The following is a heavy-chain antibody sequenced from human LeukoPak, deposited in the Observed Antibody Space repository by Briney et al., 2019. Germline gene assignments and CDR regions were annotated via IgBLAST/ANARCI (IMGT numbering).Heavy chain of an antibody. Sequence: GGSLRLSCAASGFTVSSNYMSWVRQAPGKGLEWVSVIYSGGSTYYADSVKGRFTISRDNSKNTLYLQMNSLRAEDTVVYYCARVRSVAGIHYDYWGQGTLVTVSS. V-gene: IGHV3-66*01. CDR2: IYSGGST. CDR1: GFTVSSNY. CDR3: ARVRSVAGIHYDY. D-gene: IGHD6-19*01. J-gene: IGHJ4*02.